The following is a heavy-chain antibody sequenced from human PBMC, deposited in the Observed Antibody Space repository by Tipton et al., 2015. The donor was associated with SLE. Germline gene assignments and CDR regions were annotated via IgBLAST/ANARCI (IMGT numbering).Heavy chain of an antibody. V-gene: IGHV3-30*02. CDR3: AGGTGAYFDH. CDR1: GFTYSGYA. Sequence: SLRLSCAASGFTYSGYAMHWVRQAPGKGLEWVAFIRAGGSNKDYADSVKGRFTISRDNSQNALYLQMNRLRVEDTAVYYCAGGTGAYFDHWGQGTLVTVSS. D-gene: IGHD3-16*01. J-gene: IGHJ4*02. CDR2: IRAGGSNK.